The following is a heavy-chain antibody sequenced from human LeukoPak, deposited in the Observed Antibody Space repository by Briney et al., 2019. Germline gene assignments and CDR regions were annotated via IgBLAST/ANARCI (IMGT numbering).Heavy chain of an antibody. Sequence: PGGSLRLSCAASGFTSSSYSMSWVRQAPGKGLEWVSYISSSSSTIYYADSVKGRFTISRDNAKNSLYLQMNSLRAEDTAVYYCARGPYCSSTSCYGAFDIWGQGTMVTVSS. CDR2: ISSSSSTI. CDR1: GFTSSSYS. CDR3: ARGPYCSSTSCYGAFDI. D-gene: IGHD2-2*01. V-gene: IGHV3-48*01. J-gene: IGHJ3*02.